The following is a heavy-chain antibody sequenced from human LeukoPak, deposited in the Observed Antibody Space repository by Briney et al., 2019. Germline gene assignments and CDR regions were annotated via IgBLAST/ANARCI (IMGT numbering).Heavy chain of an antibody. D-gene: IGHD2-2*03. Sequence: GGSLRLSCAASGFTFSFSAMSWVRQAPGKGLEWVSAISGSGGTTYYADSVKGRFTISRDNSKNTLYLQMNSPRAEDTAVYYCAPSRGLDMIFNDWGQGTLVTVSS. CDR2: ISGSGGTT. V-gene: IGHV3-23*01. CDR3: APSRGLDMIFND. J-gene: IGHJ4*02. CDR1: GFTFSFSA.